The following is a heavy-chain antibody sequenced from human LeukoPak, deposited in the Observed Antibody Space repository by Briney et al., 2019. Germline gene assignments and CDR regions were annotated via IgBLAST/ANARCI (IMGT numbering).Heavy chain of an antibody. V-gene: IGHV1-2*06. CDR3: ARFRDYYYDSSGYYFRFYYYYYGMDV. CDR1: GYTFTGYY. CDR2: INPNSGGT. J-gene: IGHJ6*02. D-gene: IGHD3-22*01. Sequence: ASVKVSCKASGYTFTGYYMHWVRQAPGQGLEWMGRINPNSGGTNYAQKFQGRVTMTRDTSISAAYMELSRLRPDDTAVYYCARFRDYYYDSSGYYFRFYYYYYGMDVWGQGTTVTVSS.